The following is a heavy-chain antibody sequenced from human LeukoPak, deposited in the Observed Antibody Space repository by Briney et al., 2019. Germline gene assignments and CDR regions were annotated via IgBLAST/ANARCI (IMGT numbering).Heavy chain of an antibody. J-gene: IGHJ4*02. CDR1: GGSISSYY. CDR2: IYYSGST. V-gene: IGHV4-59*12. D-gene: IGHD2-2*01. Sequence: SETLSLTCTVSGGSISSYYWSWIRQPPGRGLEWIGYIYYSGSTYYNPSLKSRVTISLDRSKNHFSLMLSSVTAADTAVYYCAREGSTSPYYFDYWGQGTLVTVSS. CDR3: AREGSTSPYYFDY.